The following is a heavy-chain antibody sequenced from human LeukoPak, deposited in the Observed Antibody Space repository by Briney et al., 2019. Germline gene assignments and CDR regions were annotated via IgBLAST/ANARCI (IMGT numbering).Heavy chain of an antibody. D-gene: IGHD3-3*01. CDR1: GYTFTSYG. CDR3: ARSAYYDFWSGYSDMDV. CDR2: ISAYNGNT. V-gene: IGHV1-18*01. J-gene: IGHJ6*03. Sequence: SVTVSCLVSGYTFTSYGISWVRQAPGQGREWMGWISAYNGNTNYAQKLQGRVTMPTDTSTSTAYMAPKRLRSDDTAVYECARSAYYDFWSGYSDMDVWGKGTTVTVSS.